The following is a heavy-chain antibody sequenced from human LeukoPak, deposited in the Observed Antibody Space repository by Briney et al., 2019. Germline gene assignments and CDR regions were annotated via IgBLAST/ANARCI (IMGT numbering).Heavy chain of an antibody. J-gene: IGHJ4*02. CDR3: ARSGGYYYDSSGFLDY. V-gene: IGHV4-31*03. CDR2: IYYSGST. Sequence: SETLSLTCTVSGGSISSGGYYWSWIRQHPGKGLEWIGYIYYSGSTYYNPSLKSRVTISVDTSKNQFSLKLSSVTAADTAVYYCARSGGYYYDSSGFLDYWGQGTLVTVSS. CDR1: GGSISSGGYY. D-gene: IGHD3-22*01.